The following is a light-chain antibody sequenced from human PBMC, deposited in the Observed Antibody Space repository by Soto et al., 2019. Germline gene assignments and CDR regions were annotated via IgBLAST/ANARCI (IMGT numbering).Light chain of an antibody. V-gene: IGLV2-11*01. CDR3: CSYAGTYTWV. CDR2: DVS. CDR1: SSDVGGYDY. J-gene: IGLJ3*02. Sequence: QSALTQPRSVSGSPGQSVTISCTGTSSDVGGYDYVSWYQQHPGRAPKVMIYDVSKRPSGVPNRFFGSKSGNTASLTISGVQTEDEADYYCCSYAGTYTWVFGGGTKLTVL.